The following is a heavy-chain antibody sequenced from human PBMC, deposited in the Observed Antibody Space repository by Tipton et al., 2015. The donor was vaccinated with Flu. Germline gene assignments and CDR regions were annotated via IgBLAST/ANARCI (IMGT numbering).Heavy chain of an antibody. CDR2: IYYSGST. D-gene: IGHD4-17*01. Sequence: LRLSCTVSGGSITSYYWSWIRQPPGKGLEWIGYIYYSGSTNYNPSLKSRVTISVDTSKNQFSLKLSSVTAADTAVYYCARRKTVTTRLTYFDHWGQGTLVTVSS. J-gene: IGHJ4*02. CDR3: ARRKTVTTRLTYFDH. V-gene: IGHV4-59*08. CDR1: GGSITSYY.